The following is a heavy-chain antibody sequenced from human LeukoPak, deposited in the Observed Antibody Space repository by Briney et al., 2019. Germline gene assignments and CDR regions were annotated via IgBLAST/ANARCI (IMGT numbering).Heavy chain of an antibody. V-gene: IGHV3-33*08. CDR1: GFTVSSNY. D-gene: IGHD5-12*01. CDR2: IWPDGSNK. Sequence: GGSLRLSCAASGFTVSSNYMSWVRQAPGKGLVWVAVIWPDGSNKYYGDSVKGRFTVSRDNSKNTLYLQMNSLRAEDTAVYYCARHNHGYDWDYWGQGTLVTVSS. CDR3: ARHNHGYDWDY. J-gene: IGHJ4*02.